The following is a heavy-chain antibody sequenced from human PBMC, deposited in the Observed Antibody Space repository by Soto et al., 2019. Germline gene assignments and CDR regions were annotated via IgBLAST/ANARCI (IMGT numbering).Heavy chain of an antibody. J-gene: IGHJ4*02. CDR1: GFTFSSQT. CDR3: AKGARDVDS. V-gene: IGHV3-23*01. D-gene: IGHD5-12*01. Sequence: EVQLLESGGGLVQPGGSLRLSCAAPGFTFSSQTMSWVRQAPGKGLEWVSVISSSGSTSYTDSVEGRFTISKDSSKNTLYRQLNSLRVEDTAVYYCAKGARDVDSWGQGTLVTVSS. CDR2: ISSSGST.